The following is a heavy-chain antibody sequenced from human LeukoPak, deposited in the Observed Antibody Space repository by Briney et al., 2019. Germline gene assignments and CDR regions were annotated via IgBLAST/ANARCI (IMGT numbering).Heavy chain of an antibody. D-gene: IGHD3-3*01. Sequence: SETLSLTCAVYGGSFSGYYWNWIRQPPGKGLEWIGEINHSGSTNYNPSLKSRVTISVDTSKNQFSLKLSSVTAADTAVYYCARVTSGYYTADAFDIWGQGTMVTVSS. CDR1: GGSFSGYY. J-gene: IGHJ3*02. V-gene: IGHV4-34*01. CDR2: INHSGST. CDR3: ARVTSGYYTADAFDI.